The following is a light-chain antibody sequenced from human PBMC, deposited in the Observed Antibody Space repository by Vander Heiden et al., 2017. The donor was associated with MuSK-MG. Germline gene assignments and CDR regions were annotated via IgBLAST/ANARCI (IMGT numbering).Light chain of an antibody. V-gene: IGKV3-15*01. CDR1: QYFSTY. Sequence: EVVLTQSPATLSVSPGERATLSCRASQYFSTYLAWYQQKPGQAPRLLIYDESTRATGIPARFSGSRSGTEFTLTISSLQSEDFAVYYCQHDHSCPITFGGGTKVEIK. CDR3: QHDHSCPIT. J-gene: IGKJ4*01. CDR2: DES.